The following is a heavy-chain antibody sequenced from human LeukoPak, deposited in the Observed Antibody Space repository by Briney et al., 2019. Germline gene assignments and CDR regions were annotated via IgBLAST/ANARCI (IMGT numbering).Heavy chain of an antibody. J-gene: IGHJ4*02. CDR2: ISYDGSKK. CDR1: GFTFSRSG. D-gene: IGHD6-13*01. CDR3: AKDKSSTWSFDY. Sequence: GGSLRLSCAASGFTFSRSGMHRVRQAPGKGLEWVTVISYDGSKKDYADSVKGRFTISRDNSKNTLYLQMNSLRAEDTTVYYCAKDKSSTWSFDYWGQGTLVTVSS. V-gene: IGHV3-30*18.